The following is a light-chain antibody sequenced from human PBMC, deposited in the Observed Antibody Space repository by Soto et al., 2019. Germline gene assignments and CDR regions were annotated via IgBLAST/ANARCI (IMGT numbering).Light chain of an antibody. V-gene: IGKV1-39*01. CDR3: QQSYSIPPT. CDR1: QGVTSY. Sequence: IQITQSPSSLSASVGDRVTISCRASQGVTSYLAWYQQTPGKAPKLLIYAASTLESGVPSRFSGSGSGTDFTLTISSLQPEDFATYYCQQSYSIPPTFGQGTRLEIK. CDR2: AAS. J-gene: IGKJ5*01.